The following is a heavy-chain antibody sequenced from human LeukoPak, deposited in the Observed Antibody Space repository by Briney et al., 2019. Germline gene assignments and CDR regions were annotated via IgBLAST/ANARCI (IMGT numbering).Heavy chain of an antibody. V-gene: IGHV4-61*02. CDR3: ARETSRVTRIMDY. CDR1: GGSISSGSYY. D-gene: IGHD3-22*01. Sequence: PSETLSLTCTVSGGSISSGSYYWSWIRQPAGKGLEWIGRIYTSGSTNYNPSLKSRVTISVDTSKNQFSLKLSSVTAADTAVYYCARETSRVTRIMDYWGQGTLVTVSS. J-gene: IGHJ4*02. CDR2: IYTSGST.